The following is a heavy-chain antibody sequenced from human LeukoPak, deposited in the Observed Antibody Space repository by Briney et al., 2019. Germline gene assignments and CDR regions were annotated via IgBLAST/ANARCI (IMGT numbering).Heavy chain of an antibody. CDR2: ISAYNGNT. CDR3: ARDSTEYQLSDY. CDR1: GYTFTSYG. V-gene: IGHV1-18*01. D-gene: IGHD2-2*01. J-gene: IGHJ4*02. Sequence: ASVKVSCKASGYTFTSYGISWVRQAPGQGLEWMGWISAYNGNTNYAQKLQGRVTMTTDTSTSTAYMELRGLRSDDTAVYYCARDSTEYQLSDYWGQGTLVTVSS.